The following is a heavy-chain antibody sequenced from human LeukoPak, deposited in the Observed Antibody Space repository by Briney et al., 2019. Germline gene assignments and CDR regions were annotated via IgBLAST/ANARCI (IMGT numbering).Heavy chain of an antibody. CDR3: ATTSYYVSDY. J-gene: IGHJ4*02. CDR2: ISYSERT. D-gene: IGHD2-2*01. CDR1: GGSMSSSTNY. V-gene: IGHV4-39*01. Sequence: SETLSLTCSVSGGSMSSSTNYWGWIRQPPGKGLEWIGCISYSERTYYNPSLKSRVTISEDTSKNQFSLKLSSVTAADTAVYYCATTSYYVSDYWGQGTLVSVSS.